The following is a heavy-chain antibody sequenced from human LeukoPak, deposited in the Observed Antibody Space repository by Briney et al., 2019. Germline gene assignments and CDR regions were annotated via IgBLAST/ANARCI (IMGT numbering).Heavy chain of an antibody. J-gene: IGHJ4*02. Sequence: GGSLRLSCAASGFSFSTYSMNRVRQAPGKGLEWVSSISRNSRYIYYADSMRGRSTISRDNAKNSLYLQMNSLKPEDTAVYYCARVAEAAAFDSWGQGTLVTVSS. CDR2: ISRNSRYI. CDR3: ARVAEAAAFDS. D-gene: IGHD6-13*01. CDR1: GFSFSTYS. V-gene: IGHV3-21*06.